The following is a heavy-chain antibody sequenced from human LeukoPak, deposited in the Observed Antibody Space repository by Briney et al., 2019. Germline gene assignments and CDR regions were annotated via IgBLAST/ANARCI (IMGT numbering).Heavy chain of an antibody. V-gene: IGHV3-48*03. Sequence: GGSLRLSCAASGFTFSSYEMNWVRQAPGKGLEWVSYISSSGNTIYYADSVKGRFTISRDNAMNSLDLQMNNLRAEDTAIYYCARDPPYSSNWFSHGFWGRGTLVTVSS. CDR2: ISSSGNTI. CDR3: ARDPPYSSNWFSHGF. CDR1: GFTFSSYE. D-gene: IGHD6-13*01. J-gene: IGHJ4*02.